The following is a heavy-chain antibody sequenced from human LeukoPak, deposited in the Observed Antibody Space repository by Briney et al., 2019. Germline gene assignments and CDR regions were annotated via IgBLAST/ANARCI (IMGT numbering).Heavy chain of an antibody. CDR1: GFTLSSYE. D-gene: IGHD2-21*01. Sequence: GGSLRLSCTASGFTLSSYEMNWVRQAPGKGLEWVSYISISGSTTYYADSVKGRFTISRDNAKNSLYLQMNSLRAEDTAVYHCARDLVIDYWGQGTLVTVAS. J-gene: IGHJ4*02. V-gene: IGHV3-48*03. CDR3: ARDLVIDY. CDR2: ISISGSTT.